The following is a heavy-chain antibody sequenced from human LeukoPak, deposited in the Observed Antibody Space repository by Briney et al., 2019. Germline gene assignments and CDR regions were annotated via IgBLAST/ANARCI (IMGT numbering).Heavy chain of an antibody. D-gene: IGHD6-6*01. CDR3: ARGSTYSSSPFDY. Sequence: PGESLRLSCVVSGFSFSNSYMTWIRQTPGKGLESLAYISGSGSDIYYADSVKGRFTISRDNANNSLFLQMDSLRAEDTAIYYCARGSTYSSSPFDYWGQGILVTVSS. J-gene: IGHJ4*02. CDR1: GFSFSNSY. V-gene: IGHV3-11*04. CDR2: ISGSGSDI.